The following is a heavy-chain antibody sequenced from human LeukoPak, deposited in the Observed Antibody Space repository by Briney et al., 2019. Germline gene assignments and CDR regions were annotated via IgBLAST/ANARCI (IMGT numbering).Heavy chain of an antibody. Sequence: GGSLRLSCAASGFTVSSNYMSWVRQAPGKGLEWVANIKQDGSEKHYVDSVKGRFTISRDNAKNSLYLQMSSLRAEDTAVYYCTRVEETATTAAIIRKYSYYYYYMDVWGKGNTVTVSS. D-gene: IGHD4-11*01. CDR2: IKQDGSEK. CDR1: GFTVSSNY. CDR3: TRVEETATTAAIIRKYSYYYYYMDV. V-gene: IGHV3-7*01. J-gene: IGHJ6*03.